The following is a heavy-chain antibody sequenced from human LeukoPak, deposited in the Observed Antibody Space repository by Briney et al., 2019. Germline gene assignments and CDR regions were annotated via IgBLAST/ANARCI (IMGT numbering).Heavy chain of an antibody. V-gene: IGHV4-59*01. CDR1: GGSIRSYY. J-gene: IGHJ3*02. Sequence: PSETLSLTCTVSGGSIRSYYWSWIRQPPGKGLEWIGYIYYSGSTNYNPSLKSLVTISVDTSKNQFSLKLSSVTAADTAVYYCARGVGWSGAFDIWGQGTMVTVSS. CDR2: IYYSGST. CDR3: ARGVGWSGAFDI. D-gene: IGHD3-3*01.